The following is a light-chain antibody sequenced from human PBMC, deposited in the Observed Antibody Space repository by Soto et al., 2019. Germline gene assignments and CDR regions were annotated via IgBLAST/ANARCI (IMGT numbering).Light chain of an antibody. J-gene: IGKJ2*01. CDR1: QSIRSY. Sequence: DIPMTQSPSSLSASVGDRVTITCRASQSIRSYLNWYQQKPGQAPNLLIHAASSLQSGVPSRFSGSGSGTDFTLTISSLQLEDFATYYCQQSYSTPYTFGQGTKLEIK. CDR2: AAS. V-gene: IGKV1-39*01. CDR3: QQSYSTPYT.